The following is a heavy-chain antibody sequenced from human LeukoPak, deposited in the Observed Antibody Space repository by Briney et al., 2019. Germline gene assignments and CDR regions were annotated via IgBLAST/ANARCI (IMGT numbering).Heavy chain of an antibody. Sequence: GGSLRLSCAASGFTFSSFDMNWVRQAPGKGLEWVSSISTSSRYIYYRDSVKGRFTISRDDAKNSLYLQMNSLRVEDTAVYYCARADCSGSTCYLRRSWFDPWGQGTLVTVST. CDR1: GFTFSSFD. D-gene: IGHD2-2*01. CDR2: ISTSSRYI. J-gene: IGHJ5*02. V-gene: IGHV3-21*01. CDR3: ARADCSGSTCYLRRSWFDP.